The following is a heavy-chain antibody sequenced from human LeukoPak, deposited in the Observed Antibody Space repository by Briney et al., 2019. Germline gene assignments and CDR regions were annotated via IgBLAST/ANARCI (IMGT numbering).Heavy chain of an antibody. J-gene: IGHJ4*02. Sequence: PGGSLRLSCATSKFTFRSYGLHWVRQAPGKGLELVAFIRYDGSSKYYGDSVKGRFTISRDNSKSTLYLQMSNLRTEDTAVYYCAKEGLVVCGGDCYFGLDYWGQGTLVTVSS. CDR3: AKEGLVVCGGDCYFGLDY. CDR1: KFTFRSYG. CDR2: IRYDGSSK. D-gene: IGHD2-21*01. V-gene: IGHV3-30*02.